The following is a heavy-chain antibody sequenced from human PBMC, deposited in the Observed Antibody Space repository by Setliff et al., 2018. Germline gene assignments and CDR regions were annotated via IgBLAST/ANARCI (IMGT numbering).Heavy chain of an antibody. J-gene: IGHJ4*02. CDR1: GYTFSDYG. D-gene: IGHD2-2*01. CDR2: ISVHTGNT. V-gene: IGHV1-18*04. Sequence: GASVKVSCKTSGYTFSDYGIAWVRQAPGQGLEWMGWISVHTGNTFYSPKFHGRVTLTTDTSTSTAYMELRSLGSDDTAVYYCSRLVRFCTRTACQRLSGGEFWGQGTLVTAPQ. CDR3: SRLVRFCTRTACQRLSGGEF.